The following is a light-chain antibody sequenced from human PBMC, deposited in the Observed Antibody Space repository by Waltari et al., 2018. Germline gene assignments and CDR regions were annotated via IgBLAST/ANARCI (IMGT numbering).Light chain of an antibody. CDR3: QEYHISST. J-gene: IGKJ2*01. V-gene: IGKV1-5*03. Sequence: DIQMTQSPSTLSASVGDRVTITCRASQSIGSWLAWYQQKPGEAPELLIYKASTVESGVPSGFSGSASGTEFTLTISSLQADDFATYYWQEYHISSTFGQGTKLEIQ. CDR2: KAS. CDR1: QSIGSW.